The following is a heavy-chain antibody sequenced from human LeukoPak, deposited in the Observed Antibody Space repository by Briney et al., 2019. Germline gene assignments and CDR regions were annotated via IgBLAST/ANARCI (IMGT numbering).Heavy chain of an antibody. CDR1: GYTFTSYG. D-gene: IGHD3-22*01. J-gene: IGHJ4*02. CDR2: ISAYNGNT. Sequence: ASVKVSCKASGYTFTSYGISWVRQAPEQGLEWMGWISAYNGNTNYAQKLQGRVTMTTDTSTSTAYVELRSLRSDDTAVYYCARRYYYDSSGYYYYPYFDYWGQGTLVTVSS. CDR3: ARRYYYDSSGYYYYPYFDY. V-gene: IGHV1-18*01.